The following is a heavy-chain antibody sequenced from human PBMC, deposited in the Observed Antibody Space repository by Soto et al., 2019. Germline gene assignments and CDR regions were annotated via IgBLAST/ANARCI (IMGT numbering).Heavy chain of an antibody. V-gene: IGHV4-30-4*08. D-gene: IGHD3-16*01. CDR3: ARAHDVLGAFDV. CDR1: GASISSGDYY. CDR2: IFHSGET. Sequence: QVQLQESGPGLVKPSETLSLTCTVSGASISSGDYYWSWTRQSPGKGLQWNGYIFHSGETYYTPSLESRLSISIDASKNQFSLNLNSVTAADSAVYFCARAHDVLGAFDVWGPGTVVPVSS. J-gene: IGHJ3*01.